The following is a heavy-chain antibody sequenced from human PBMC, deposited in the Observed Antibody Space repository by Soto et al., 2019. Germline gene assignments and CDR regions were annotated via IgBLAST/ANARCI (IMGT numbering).Heavy chain of an antibody. D-gene: IGHD5-18*01. V-gene: IGHV3-21*01. CDR2: ISSSSSYI. CDR1: GFTFSSYS. CDR3: ARGNGELWPRDYYYYGMDV. Sequence: KPGGSLRLSCAASGFTFSSYSMNWVRQAPGKGLEWVSSISSSSSYIYYADSVKGRFTISRDNAKNSLYLQMNSLRAEDTAVYYCARGNGELWPRDYYYYGMDVWGQGTTVTVSS. J-gene: IGHJ6*02.